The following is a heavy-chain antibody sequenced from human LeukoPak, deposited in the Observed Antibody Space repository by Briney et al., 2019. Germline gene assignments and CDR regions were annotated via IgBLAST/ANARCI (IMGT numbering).Heavy chain of an antibody. Sequence: SETLSLTCAVYGGSFSGYYWSWIRQPPGKGLEWIGEINHSGSTNYNPSLKSRVTISVGTSKNQFSLKLSSVTAADTAVYYCARAGTLDFDYWGQGTLVTVSS. D-gene: IGHD1-26*01. J-gene: IGHJ4*02. V-gene: IGHV4-34*01. CDR1: GGSFSGYY. CDR3: ARAGTLDFDY. CDR2: INHSGST.